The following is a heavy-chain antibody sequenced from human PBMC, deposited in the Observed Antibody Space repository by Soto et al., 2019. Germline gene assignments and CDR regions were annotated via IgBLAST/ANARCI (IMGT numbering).Heavy chain of an antibody. Sequence: EVQLLESGGGLVQPGGSLRLSCAASGFTFSSYAMGWVRQAPEKGLEWVSDISGSGGSTYYADPVKGRFIISRDNSRNMLYLQMNSLRAEDTAKYYCAKEPRTVAGPYHWFDPWAQGTLVTVSS. CDR1: GFTFSSYA. D-gene: IGHD6-19*01. J-gene: IGHJ5*02. V-gene: IGHV3-23*01. CDR3: AKEPRTVAGPYHWFDP. CDR2: ISGSGGST.